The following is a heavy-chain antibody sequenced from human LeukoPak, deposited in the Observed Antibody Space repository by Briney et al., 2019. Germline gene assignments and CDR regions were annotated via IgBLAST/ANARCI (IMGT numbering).Heavy chain of an antibody. Sequence: SVKVSCKASGYTFTSYAISWVRQAPGQGLEWMGGIIPIFGTANYAQKFQGRVTITADESTSTAYMELSSLRSEDTAVYYCARDLVVRGVPKTWFDPWGQGTLVTVSS. J-gene: IGHJ5*02. CDR1: GYTFTSYA. CDR3: ARDLVVRGVPKTWFDP. D-gene: IGHD3-10*01. CDR2: IIPIFGTA. V-gene: IGHV1-69*13.